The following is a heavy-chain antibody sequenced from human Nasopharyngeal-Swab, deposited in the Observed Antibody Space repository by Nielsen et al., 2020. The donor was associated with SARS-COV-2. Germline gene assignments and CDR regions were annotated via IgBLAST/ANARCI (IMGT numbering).Heavy chain of an antibody. CDR2: IYYSGST. J-gene: IGHJ3*02. D-gene: IGHD3-9*01. V-gene: IGHV4-31*02. Sequence: WIRQPPGKGLEWIGYIYYSGSTYYNPSLKSRVTISVDTSKNQFSLKLSSVTAADTAVYYCARDTSVLRYFDWLSHAFDIWGQGTMVTVSS. CDR3: ARDTSVLRYFDWLSHAFDI.